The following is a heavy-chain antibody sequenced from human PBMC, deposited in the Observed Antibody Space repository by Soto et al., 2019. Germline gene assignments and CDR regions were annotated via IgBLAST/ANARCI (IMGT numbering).Heavy chain of an antibody. CDR3: AILPEPPHSSSWHHGRPYFEY. J-gene: IGHJ4*02. Sequence: QVQLVQSGAEVKKPGSSVKVSCKASGGTFSSYAISWVRQAPGQGLEWMGGIIPIFGTANYAQKFQGRVTITADESTSTAYMELSSLRSEDTAVYYCAILPEPPHSSSWHHGRPYFEYWGQGPLVTVSS. CDR2: IIPIFGTA. CDR1: GGTFSSYA. D-gene: IGHD6-13*01. V-gene: IGHV1-69*01.